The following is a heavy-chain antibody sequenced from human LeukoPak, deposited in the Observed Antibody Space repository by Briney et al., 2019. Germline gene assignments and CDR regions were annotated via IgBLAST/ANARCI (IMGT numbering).Heavy chain of an antibody. Sequence: ASVKVSCKASGYIFTSHGISWVRQAPGQGLEWMGWISTYNGDTKYTQRLQGRVTSTSDTSTDTVYMEVRSLKSDDTAVYYCARNLAFFAGPGANGWFDPWGQGTLV. CDR2: ISTYNGDT. D-gene: IGHD3-3*01. V-gene: IGHV1-18*01. CDR3: ARNLAFFAGPGANGWFDP. J-gene: IGHJ5*02. CDR1: GYIFTSHG.